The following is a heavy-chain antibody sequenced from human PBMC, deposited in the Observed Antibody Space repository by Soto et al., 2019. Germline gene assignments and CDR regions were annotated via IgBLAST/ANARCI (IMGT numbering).Heavy chain of an antibody. V-gene: IGHV4-59*01. CDR1: GGSISSYY. J-gene: IGHJ6*02. D-gene: IGHD3-10*01. CDR2: IYYSGST. Sequence: TVSGGSISSYYWSWIRQPSGKGLEWIGYIYYSGSTNYNPSLKSRVTISVDTSKNQFSLKLSSVTAADTAVYYCARVPLYYYGVRGVPPTKYGMDVWGQGTTVTVSS. CDR3: ARVPLYYYGVRGVPPTKYGMDV.